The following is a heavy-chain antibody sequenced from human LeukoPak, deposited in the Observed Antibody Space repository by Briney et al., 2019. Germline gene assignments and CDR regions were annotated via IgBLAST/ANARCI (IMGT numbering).Heavy chain of an antibody. CDR1: GFTFSSYG. CDR3: ARDLSGYYPSY. J-gene: IGHJ4*02. V-gene: IGHV3-30*03. D-gene: IGHD3-22*01. CDR2: ISYDGSNK. Sequence: GGPLRLSCAASGFTFSSYGMHWVRQAPGKGLEWVAVISYDGSNKYYADSVKGRFTISRDNSKNTLYLQMNSLRDDDTAVYYCARDLSGYYPSYWGQGTLVTVSS.